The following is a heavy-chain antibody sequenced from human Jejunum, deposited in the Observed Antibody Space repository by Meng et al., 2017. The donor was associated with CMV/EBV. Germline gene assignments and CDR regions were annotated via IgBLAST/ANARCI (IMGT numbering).Heavy chain of an antibody. CDR1: ITWGSYA. D-gene: IGHD3-9*01. CDR3: AKTGKPDDHKNIWFDP. V-gene: IGHV3-23*01. J-gene: IGHJ5*02. CDR2: ISVNGANT. Sequence: ITWGSYAMNGVRQAPGTGLKRVYSISVNGANTYDTGSVRSRLTISRDNSMNKLYLQMNSLRADDTAQYHCAKTGKPDDHKNIWFDPWGQGTLVTVSS.